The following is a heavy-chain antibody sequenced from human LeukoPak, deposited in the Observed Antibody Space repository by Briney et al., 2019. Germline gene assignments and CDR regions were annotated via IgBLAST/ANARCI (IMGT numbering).Heavy chain of an antibody. Sequence: SETLSLTCDVYRYSVNNNDWWGWIRQPAGKGLEWIGRIYTSGSTNYNPSLKSRVTMSVDTSKNQFSLKLSSVTAADTAVYYCARGDGVTRPYYYYYYMDVWGKGTTVTVSS. D-gene: IGHD4-11*01. CDR2: IYTSGST. CDR1: RYSVNNNDW. J-gene: IGHJ6*03. V-gene: IGHV4-59*10. CDR3: ARGDGVTRPYYYYYYMDV.